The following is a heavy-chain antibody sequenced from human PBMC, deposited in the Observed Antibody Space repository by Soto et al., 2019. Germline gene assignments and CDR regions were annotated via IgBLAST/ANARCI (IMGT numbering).Heavy chain of an antibody. V-gene: IGHV4-59*01. J-gene: IGHJ6*02. Sequence: SETLSLTCTVSGGSISSYYWSWIRQPPGKGLEWIGYIYYSGSTNYNPSLRSRVTISVDTSTNQFSLKLSSVTAADTAVYYCASSIFVAAGFYYYCMDVCGRGTPVTLSS. CDR2: IYYSGST. D-gene: IGHD6-13*01. CDR3: ASSIFVAAGFYYYCMDV. CDR1: GGSISSYY.